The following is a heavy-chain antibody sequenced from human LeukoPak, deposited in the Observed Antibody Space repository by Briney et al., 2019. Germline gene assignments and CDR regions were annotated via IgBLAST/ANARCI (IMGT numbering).Heavy chain of an antibody. V-gene: IGHV1-2*02. CDR2: INPNSGGT. CDR1: GYTFTGYY. CDR3: AREGEEVVAAIDY. Sequence: ASVKVSCKASGYTFTGYYMHWVRQAPGQGLEWMGWINPNSGGTNYAQKFQGRVTMTRDTSISTAYMELSRLRSDDTAVYYCAREGEEVVAAIDYWGQGTLVTVSP. D-gene: IGHD2-15*01. J-gene: IGHJ4*02.